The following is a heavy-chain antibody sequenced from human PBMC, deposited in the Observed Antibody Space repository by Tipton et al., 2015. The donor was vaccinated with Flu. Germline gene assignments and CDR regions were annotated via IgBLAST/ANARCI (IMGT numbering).Heavy chain of an antibody. J-gene: IGHJ3*02. V-gene: IGHV4-61*08. CDR3: ARAHSLYDFWSGYSHAFDI. CDR2: IYYSGST. Sequence: TLSLTCTVSGGSISSGGYYWSWIRQHPGKGLEWIGYIYYSGSTNYNPSLKSRVTISVDTSKNQFSLKLSSVTAADTAVYYCARAHSLYDFWSGYSHAFDIWGQGTMVTVSS. CDR1: GGSISSGGYY. D-gene: IGHD3-3*01.